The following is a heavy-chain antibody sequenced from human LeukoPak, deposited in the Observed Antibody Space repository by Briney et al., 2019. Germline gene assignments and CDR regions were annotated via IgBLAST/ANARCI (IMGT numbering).Heavy chain of an antibody. CDR1: GGSISSSIYY. CDR2: IYYSGST. Sequence: SETLSLTCTVSGGSISSSIYYWGWIRQSPGKGLEWIGYIYYSGSTNYNPSLKSRVTISVDTSKNQFSLKLSSVTAADTAVYYCARGGYCGGDCYFYYWGQGTLVTVSS. CDR3: ARGGYCGGDCYFYY. V-gene: IGHV4-61*05. J-gene: IGHJ4*02. D-gene: IGHD2-21*02.